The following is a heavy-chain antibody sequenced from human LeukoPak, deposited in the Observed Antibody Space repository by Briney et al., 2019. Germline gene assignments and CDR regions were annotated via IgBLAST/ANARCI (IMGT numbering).Heavy chain of an antibody. V-gene: IGHV3-7*03. CDR1: GFTFSSYW. CDR3: AKDLGWELPAEAY. D-gene: IGHD1-26*01. Sequence: GGSLRLSCAASGFTFSSYWMSWVRQAPGKGLEWVANIKQDGSEKYYVDSVKGRFTISRDNSNNTLYLQMNSLRVEDTAIYYCAKDLGWELPAEAYWGQGILVTVSS. CDR2: IKQDGSEK. J-gene: IGHJ4*02.